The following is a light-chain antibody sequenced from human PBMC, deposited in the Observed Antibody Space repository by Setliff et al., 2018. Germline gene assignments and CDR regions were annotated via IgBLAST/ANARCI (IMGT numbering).Light chain of an antibody. Sequence: QSVLTQPPSASGTPGQRVTISCSGTSSNIGSNAVNWYQQFPGTAPKLMIYEVSKRPSGVSDRFSGSKSANTASLTISGLQAEDEADYYCLSYTTKTTHALFGGGTKVTVL. CDR1: SSNIGSNA. CDR2: EVS. V-gene: IGLV1-44*01. J-gene: IGLJ2*01. CDR3: LSYTTKTTHAL.